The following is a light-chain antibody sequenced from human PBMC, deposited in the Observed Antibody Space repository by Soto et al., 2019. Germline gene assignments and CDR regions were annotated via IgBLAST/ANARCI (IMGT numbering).Light chain of an antibody. CDR2: EGS. CDR1: SSDVGSYNL. J-gene: IGLJ1*01. Sequence: QSALTQPASVSGSPGQSITISCTGTSSDVGSYNLVSWYQHHPGKAPNLMIYEGSERPSGVSNRFSGSKSGNTASLTISGLQAEDEADYYCCSYAGSSSYVFGTGTKLTVL. V-gene: IGLV2-23*01. CDR3: CSYAGSSSYV.